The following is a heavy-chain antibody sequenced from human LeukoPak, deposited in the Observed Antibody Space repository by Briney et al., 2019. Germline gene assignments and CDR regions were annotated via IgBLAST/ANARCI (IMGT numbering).Heavy chain of an antibody. CDR3: ARGTPSSSGWLYYGMDV. V-gene: IGHV3-30-3*01. D-gene: IGHD6-19*01. J-gene: IGHJ6*02. CDR1: RFNFRSYA. Sequence: GGSLRLSCAASRFNFRSYAMHWVRQAPGKGLEWVAVISYDGSNEDYTDSVKGRFIISRDDSKNTMSLQMNSLRVEDTAVYYCARGTPSSSGWLYYGMDVWGQGTTVTVSS. CDR2: ISYDGSNE.